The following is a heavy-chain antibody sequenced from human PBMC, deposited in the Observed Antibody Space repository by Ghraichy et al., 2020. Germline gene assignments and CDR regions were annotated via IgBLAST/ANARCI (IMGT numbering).Heavy chain of an antibody. D-gene: IGHD5-12*01. CDR1: GFTFSSYA. Sequence: GGSLRLSCAASGFTFSSYAMHWVRQAPGKGLEWVAVISYDGSNKYYADSVKGRFTISRDNSKNTLYLQMNSLRAEDTAVYYCARETVDIVATISDTLDYWGQGTLVTVSS. CDR3: ARETVDIVATISDTLDY. J-gene: IGHJ4*02. CDR2: ISYDGSNK. V-gene: IGHV3-30*04.